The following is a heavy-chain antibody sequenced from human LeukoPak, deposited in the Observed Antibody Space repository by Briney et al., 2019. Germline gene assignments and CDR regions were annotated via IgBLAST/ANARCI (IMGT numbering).Heavy chain of an antibody. CDR3: ARVTSTMDEDY. CDR2: INPSGGST. V-gene: IGHV1-46*01. CDR1: GYSFTSYW. Sequence: GESLKISCKGSGYSFTSYWIGWVRQAPGQGLEWMGIINPSGGSTSYAQKFQGRVTMTRDTSTSTVYMELSSLRSEDTAVYYCARVTSTMDEDYWGQGTLVTVSS. D-gene: IGHD3-10*01. J-gene: IGHJ4*02.